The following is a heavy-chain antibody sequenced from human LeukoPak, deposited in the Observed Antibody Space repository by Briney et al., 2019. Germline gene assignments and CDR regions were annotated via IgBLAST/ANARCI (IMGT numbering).Heavy chain of an antibody. CDR3: ARSQTTSNRFWSGPGHWFDP. CDR2: IYYSGST. CDR1: GGSISSGGYY. J-gene: IGHJ5*02. V-gene: IGHV4-61*08. D-gene: IGHD3-3*01. Sequence: PSETLSLTCTVSGGSISSGGYYWSWIRQHPGKGLEWIGYIYYSGSTNYNPSLKSRVTISVDTSKNQFSLKLSSVTAADTAVYYCARSQTTSNRFWSGPGHWFDPWGQGTLVTVSS.